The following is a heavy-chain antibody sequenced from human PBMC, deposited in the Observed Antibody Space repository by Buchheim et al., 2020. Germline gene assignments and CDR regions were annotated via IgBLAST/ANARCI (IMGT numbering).Heavy chain of an antibody. V-gene: IGHV3-49*04. CDR3: TREEDSSGYYYFDY. CDR2: IRSKAYGGTT. CDR1: GFTFGDYA. D-gene: IGHD3-22*01. Sequence: EVQLVESGGGLVQPGRSLRLSCTASGFTFGDYAMSWVRQAPGKGLEWVGFIRSKAYGGTTEYAASVKGRFTISRDDSKSIAYLQMNSLKTEDTAVYYFTREEDSSGYYYFDYWGQGTL. J-gene: IGHJ4*02.